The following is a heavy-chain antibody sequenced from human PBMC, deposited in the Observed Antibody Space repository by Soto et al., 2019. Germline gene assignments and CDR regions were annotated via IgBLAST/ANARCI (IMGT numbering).Heavy chain of an antibody. CDR1: GDSVSSNSAA. CDR3: ARDWVVGDSSGYYYDYYYGMDV. J-gene: IGHJ6*02. CDR2: TYYRSKWYN. V-gene: IGHV6-1*01. D-gene: IGHD3-22*01. Sequence: TLSLTCAISGDSVSSNSAAWNWIRQSPSRGLEWLGRTYYRSKWYNDYAVSVKSRITINPDTSKNQFSLQLNSVTPEDTAVYYCARDWVVGDSSGYYYDYYYGMDVWGQGTTVTVSS.